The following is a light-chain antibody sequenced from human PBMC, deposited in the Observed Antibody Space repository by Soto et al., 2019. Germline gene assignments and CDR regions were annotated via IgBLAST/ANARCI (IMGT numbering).Light chain of an antibody. V-gene: IGKV1-33*01. Sequence: DIQMTQSPSSLSASVGDRVTITCQASQDITSYLNCYQHKPGKAPKLLIYDASILEAGVPPRFSGSGSGTDFTLTISSLQPEDVATYYCQHCDYLPIFGPGTTVDFK. J-gene: IGKJ3*01. CDR3: QHCDYLPI. CDR1: QDITSY. CDR2: DAS.